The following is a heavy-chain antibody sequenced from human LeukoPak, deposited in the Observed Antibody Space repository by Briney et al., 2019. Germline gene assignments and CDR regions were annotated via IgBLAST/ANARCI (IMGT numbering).Heavy chain of an antibody. Sequence: SVKVSCKASGYTFTSYGISWVRQAPGQGLEWMGRITPILDIANYAQRFQGRVTITADKSTTTAYMELNSLRSEDTAVYYCARVPPFYDSSGYYPQPLDYWGLGTLVTVSS. CDR2: ITPILDIA. D-gene: IGHD3-22*01. J-gene: IGHJ4*02. CDR3: ARVPPFYDSSGYYPQPLDY. CDR1: GYTFTSYG. V-gene: IGHV1-69*04.